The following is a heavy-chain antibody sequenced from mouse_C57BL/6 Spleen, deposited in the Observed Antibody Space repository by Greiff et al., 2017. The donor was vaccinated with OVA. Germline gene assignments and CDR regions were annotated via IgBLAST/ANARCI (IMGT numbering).Heavy chain of an antibody. CDR1: GYTFTSYW. CDR2: IYPSDSET. J-gene: IGHJ3*01. CDR3: ARHYESFAY. V-gene: IGHV1-61*01. D-gene: IGHD1-1*01. Sequence: QVQLQQPGAELVRPESSVKLSCKASGYTFTSYWMDWVKQRPGQGLEWIGNIYPSDSETHYNQKFKDKATLTVDKSSSTAYMQLSSLTSEDSAVYYCARHYESFAYWGQGTLVTVSA.